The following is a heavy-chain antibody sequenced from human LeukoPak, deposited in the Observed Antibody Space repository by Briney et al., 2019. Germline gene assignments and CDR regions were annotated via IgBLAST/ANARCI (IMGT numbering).Heavy chain of an antibody. D-gene: IGHD5-18*01. J-gene: IGHJ5*02. CDR1: GFAFSDYY. Sequence: PGGSLRLSCVASGFAFSDYYMSWIRQAPGKGQERVSYIRSSTTYTHYADSVKGRFTISRDNAKNSLYLQMNSLRAEDTAVYYCARSWGSTTMAHWFDPWGQGTLVTVPS. CDR2: IRSSTTYT. V-gene: IGHV3-11*03. CDR3: ARSWGSTTMAHWFDP.